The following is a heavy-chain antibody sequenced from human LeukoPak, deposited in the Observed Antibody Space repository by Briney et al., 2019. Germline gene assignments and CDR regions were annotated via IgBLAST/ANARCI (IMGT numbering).Heavy chain of an antibody. J-gene: IGHJ3*02. CDR2: ISGSGGST. Sequence: GGSLRLSCAASGFTFSTYAMNWVRQAPGKGLEWVSGISGSGGSTYYADSVKGRFTISRDNSKNTVYLQMNSLRGDDTAVYYCAKGGSITVMVVTPDAFDIWGEGTMVTVSS. CDR1: GFTFSTYA. D-gene: IGHD3-22*01. V-gene: IGHV3-23*01. CDR3: AKGGSITVMVVTPDAFDI.